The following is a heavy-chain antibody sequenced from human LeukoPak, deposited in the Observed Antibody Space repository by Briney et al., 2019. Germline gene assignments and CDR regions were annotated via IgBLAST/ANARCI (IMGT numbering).Heavy chain of an antibody. CDR2: ISYDGSNK. CDR3: APAGDSSGYYAFDY. CDR1: GFTFSSYA. D-gene: IGHD3-22*01. Sequence: GGSLRLFSAASGFTFSSYAMHWVRQAPGKGLEWVAVISYDGSNKYYADSVKGRFTISRDNSKNTLYLQMNSLRAEDTAVYYCAPAGDSSGYYAFDYWGQGTLVTVSS. J-gene: IGHJ4*02. V-gene: IGHV3-30-3*01.